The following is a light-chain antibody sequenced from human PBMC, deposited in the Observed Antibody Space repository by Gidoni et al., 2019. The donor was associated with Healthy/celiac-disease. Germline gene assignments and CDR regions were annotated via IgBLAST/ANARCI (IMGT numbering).Light chain of an antibody. CDR2: DAS. Sequence: PSTMSVAPGEESNLSGSASQSVISYLAGYQQKPVHAPRLLIYDASNMATGIPARFSCSGSGTDFTLTIISLEPEDFAFYYCQQRSNWQTFXQXTKVEIK. V-gene: IGKV3-11*01. J-gene: IGKJ1*01. CDR1: QSVISY. CDR3: QQRSNWQT.